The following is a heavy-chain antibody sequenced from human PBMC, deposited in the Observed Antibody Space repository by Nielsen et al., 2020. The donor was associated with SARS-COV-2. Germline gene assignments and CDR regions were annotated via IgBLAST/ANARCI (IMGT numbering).Heavy chain of an antibody. CDR2: IYYSGST. V-gene: IGHV4-39*01. CDR1: GGSISSSNW. J-gene: IGHJ3*02. CDR3: GQFDI. Sequence: SETLSLTCAVSGGSISSSNWWSWVRQPPGKGLEWIGSIYYSGSTYYNPSLKSRVTMSVDTSKNQFSLKLNSVTAADTAVYYCGQFDIWGQGTMVTVSS.